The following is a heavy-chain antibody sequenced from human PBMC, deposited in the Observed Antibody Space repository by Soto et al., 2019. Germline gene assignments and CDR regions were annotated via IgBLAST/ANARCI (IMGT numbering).Heavy chain of an antibody. CDR2: IRGSDGKT. V-gene: IGHV3-23*01. CDR3: ARWSYLDY. CDR1: GFSFGSYA. D-gene: IGHD3-3*01. J-gene: IGHJ4*02. Sequence: PGGSLRLSCAASGFSFGSYALSWVRQAPGKGLEWVSTIRGSDGKTVYADSVTGRFSISSDTSQRTYYLQLKSLSADDTAMYYCARWSYLDYWGQGTRVTVSS.